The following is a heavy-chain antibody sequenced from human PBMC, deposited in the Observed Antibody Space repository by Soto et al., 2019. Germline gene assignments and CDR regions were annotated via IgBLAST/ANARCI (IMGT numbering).Heavy chain of an antibody. D-gene: IGHD2-15*01. CDR1: GFTFSSYA. CDR2: ISGSGGST. CDR3: AKRPGTGVYCSGGSCYQPPH. Sequence: GGSLRLSCAASGFTFSSYAMSWVRQAPGKGLEWVSAISGSGGSTYYADSVKGRFTISRDNSKNTLYLQMNSLRAEDTAVYYCAKRPGTGVYCSGGSCYQPPHWGQGTLVTVSS. J-gene: IGHJ4*02. V-gene: IGHV3-23*01.